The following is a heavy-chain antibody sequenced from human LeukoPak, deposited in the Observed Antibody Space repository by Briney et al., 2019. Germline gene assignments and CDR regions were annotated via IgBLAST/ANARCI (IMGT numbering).Heavy chain of an antibody. CDR3: ARGDCSGGSCFLPEYFQH. Sequence: GASVKVSCKASGYTLTSFSVSWVRQAPGQGLEWMGWINAYNGDTNYAQKLQGRVTMTTDTSTNTAYMELRSLRSDDTAVYYCARGDCSGGSCFLPEYFQHWGQGTLVTVSS. CDR1: GYTLTSFS. D-gene: IGHD2-15*01. V-gene: IGHV1-18*01. J-gene: IGHJ1*01. CDR2: INAYNGDT.